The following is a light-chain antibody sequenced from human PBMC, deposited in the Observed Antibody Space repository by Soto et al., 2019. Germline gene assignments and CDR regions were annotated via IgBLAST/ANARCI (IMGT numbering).Light chain of an antibody. CDR3: LQDYNSPIT. V-gene: IGKV1-6*01. CDR1: QDISND. Sequence: AIQLTQSPSSLSASVGDRITIICGAIQDISNDLVWFQQKPGKAPKLLIYAASILQTGVPSRFSGSGSGSAFSLTITSLQPEDFATYYCLQDYNSPITFGQGTLLEIK. J-gene: IGKJ5*01. CDR2: AAS.